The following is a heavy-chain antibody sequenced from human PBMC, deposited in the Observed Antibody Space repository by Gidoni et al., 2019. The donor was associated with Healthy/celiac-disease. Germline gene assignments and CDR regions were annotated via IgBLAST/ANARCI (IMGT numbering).Heavy chain of an antibody. CDR2: ISSSSSYI. D-gene: IGHD4-17*01. V-gene: IGHV3-21*01. CDR1: GFTFSSYS. J-gene: IGHJ5*02. Sequence: EVQLVESGGGLVKPGGSLRLSCAASGFTFSSYSMNWVRQAPGKGLEWVSSISSSSSYIYYADSVKGRFTISRDNAKNSLYLQMNSLRAEDTAVYYCARNLRGALGFDPWGQGTLVTVSS. CDR3: ARNLRGALGFDP.